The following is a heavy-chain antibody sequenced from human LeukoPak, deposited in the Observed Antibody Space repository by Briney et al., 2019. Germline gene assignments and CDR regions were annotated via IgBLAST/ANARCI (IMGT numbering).Heavy chain of an antibody. CDR2: ITGNGGST. J-gene: IGHJ3*02. CDR1: GFTFSSYA. Sequence: GGSLRLSCAASGFTFSSYAVSWVRQAPGKGLEWVSLITGNGGSTYYADSVKGRFTISRDNSKNTLYLQMNSLRAEDTAVYYCAKDEQHGAFDIWGQGTMVTVSS. V-gene: IGHV3-23*01. CDR3: AKDEQHGAFDI.